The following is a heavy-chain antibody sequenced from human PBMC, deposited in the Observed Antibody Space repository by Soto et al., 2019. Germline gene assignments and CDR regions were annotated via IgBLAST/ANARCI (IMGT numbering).Heavy chain of an antibody. CDR1: GGSISSSSYY. Sequence: SETLSLTCTVSGGSISSSSYYWGWIRQPPGKGLEWIGSIYYSGSTYYNPSLKSRVTISVDTSKNQFSLKLSSVTAADTAVYYCARPKYSSSSLGWFDPWGQGTLVTVSS. V-gene: IGHV4-39*01. CDR2: IYYSGST. J-gene: IGHJ5*02. CDR3: ARPKYSSSSLGWFDP. D-gene: IGHD6-6*01.